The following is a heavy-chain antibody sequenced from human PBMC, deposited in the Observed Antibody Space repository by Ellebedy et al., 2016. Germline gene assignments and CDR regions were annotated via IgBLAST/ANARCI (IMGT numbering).Heavy chain of an antibody. D-gene: IGHD6-6*01. CDR3: AKAPYTSSSDDYFDT. J-gene: IGHJ4*02. V-gene: IGHV3-7*03. CDR1: GFNIDNAW. CDR2: VKLDGDEK. Sequence: GESLKISXVASGFNIDNAWTHWVRQTPEEGLEWVASVKLDGDEKRYLDFVKGRFTISRDTAKNSLYLQMNSLRPEDTALYFCAKAPYTSSSDDYFDTWGQGTLVTVSS.